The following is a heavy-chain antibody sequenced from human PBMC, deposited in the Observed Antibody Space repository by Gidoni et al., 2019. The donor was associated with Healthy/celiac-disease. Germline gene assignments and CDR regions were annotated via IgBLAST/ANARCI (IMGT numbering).Heavy chain of an antibody. J-gene: IGHJ6*02. D-gene: IGHD3-22*01. V-gene: IGHV4-34*01. Sequence: QVQLQQWGAGLLKPSETLSLPCAVYGGSFSGYYCSWSRQPPGKGLEWIGEINHSGSTNYNPSLKSRVTISVETSKNQFSLKLSSVTAADTAVYYCARGRFYYDSSGYYGRNYYYGMDVWGQGTTVTVSS. CDR2: INHSGST. CDR3: ARGRFYYDSSGYYGRNYYYGMDV. CDR1: GGSFSGYY.